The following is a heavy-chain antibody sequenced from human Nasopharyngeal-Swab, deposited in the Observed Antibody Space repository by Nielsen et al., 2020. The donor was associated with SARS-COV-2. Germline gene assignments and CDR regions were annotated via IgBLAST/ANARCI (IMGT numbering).Heavy chain of an antibody. CDR1: GFIFSDQY. CDR3: ARDAGWGGKYGSNWFDP. D-gene: IGHD1-26*01. Sequence: GESLKISCAASGFIFSDQYMSWMRQAPGKGPEWLSYMSNDSYVIKYADSVKGRFTVSRDNAKNSLYLQMNSLTPEDTAMYYCARDAGWGGKYGSNWFDPWGQGTLVTVSS. J-gene: IGHJ5*02. CDR2: MSNDSYVI. V-gene: IGHV3-11*04.